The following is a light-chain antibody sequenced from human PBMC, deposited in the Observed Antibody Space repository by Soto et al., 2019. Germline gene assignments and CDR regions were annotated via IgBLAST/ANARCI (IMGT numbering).Light chain of an antibody. CDR1: TGAVTSGHY. CDR3: LFYYGGAKGV. Sequence: QAVVTQEPSLTVSPGGTVTLTCASTTGAVTSGHYPSWFQQKPGQAPRTLIYSTSNQHSWTPTRFSGSLPGGKAALTLSGVQAEDEAEYYCLFYYGGAKGVFGGGTKLTVL. J-gene: IGLJ2*01. V-gene: IGLV7-43*01. CDR2: STS.